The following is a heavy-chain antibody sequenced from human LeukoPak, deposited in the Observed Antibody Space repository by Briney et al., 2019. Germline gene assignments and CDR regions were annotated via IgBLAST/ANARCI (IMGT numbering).Heavy chain of an antibody. D-gene: IGHD2-21*01. J-gene: IGHJ4*02. CDR2: IYYSGST. CDR1: GVSISSSSYY. Sequence: SETLSLTCTVSGVSISSSSYYWGWIRQPPGKGLEWIGSIYYSGSTYYNPSLKSRVTISVDTSKNQFSLKLSSVTAADTAVYYCARPGDIDYWGQGTLVTVSS. V-gene: IGHV4-39*01. CDR3: ARPGDIDY.